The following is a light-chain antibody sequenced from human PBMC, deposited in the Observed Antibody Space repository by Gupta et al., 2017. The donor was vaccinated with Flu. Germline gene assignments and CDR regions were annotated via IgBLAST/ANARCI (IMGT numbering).Light chain of an antibody. CDR1: SSDVGSYNL. Sequence: QSALTQPASVSGSPGQSITLSCTGTSSDVGSYNLVSWYQQHPGKAPKLMIYEGSKRPSGVSNRFSGSNSGNTASLTISGLQAEDEADYYCCSYAGSVVFGGWTKLTVL. J-gene: IGLJ2*01. CDR3: CSYAGSVV. CDR2: EGS. V-gene: IGLV2-23*01.